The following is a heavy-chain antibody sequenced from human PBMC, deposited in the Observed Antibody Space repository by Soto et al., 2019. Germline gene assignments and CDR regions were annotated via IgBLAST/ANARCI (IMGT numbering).Heavy chain of an antibody. Sequence: GGSLRLSCAASGFTVSSNYMSWVRQAPGKGLEWVSVIYSGGSTYYADSVKGRFTISRDNSKNTLYLQMNSLRAEDTAVYYCARDATYELTGDRNAFDIWGQGTMVTVSS. CDR1: GFTVSSNY. J-gene: IGHJ3*02. V-gene: IGHV3-53*01. CDR3: ARDATYELTGDRNAFDI. D-gene: IGHD7-27*01. CDR2: IYSGGST.